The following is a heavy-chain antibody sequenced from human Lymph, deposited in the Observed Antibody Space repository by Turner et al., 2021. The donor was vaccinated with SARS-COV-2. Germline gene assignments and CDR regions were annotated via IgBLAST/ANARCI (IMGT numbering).Heavy chain of an antibody. CDR2: ISYDGSNK. Sequence: QVQLVESGGGVVQPGRSLRRSCAASGFSFSSYAMYWVRQAPGKGLEWVALISYDGSNKYYADSVKGRSTISRDNSKNTLYLQMNSLRAEDTAVYYCARDMGGYTDYWGQGTLVTVSS. CDR3: ARDMGGYTDY. CDR1: GFSFSSYA. V-gene: IGHV3-30-3*01. D-gene: IGHD5-12*01. J-gene: IGHJ4*02.